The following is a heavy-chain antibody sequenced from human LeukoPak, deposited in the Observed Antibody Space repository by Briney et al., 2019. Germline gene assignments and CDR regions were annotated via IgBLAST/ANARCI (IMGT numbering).Heavy chain of an antibody. CDR2: IKQDGSAK. CDR1: GFTFSSYW. Sequence: GGSLRLSCAASGFTFSSYWMSWVRQASGKGLEWVANIKQDGSAKYYVDSVKGRFTISRDNAKNSLYLQMNSLRAEDTALYYCARDLHYGSADYWGQGTLVTVSS. CDR3: ARDLHYGSADY. J-gene: IGHJ4*02. D-gene: IGHD3-10*01. V-gene: IGHV3-7*01.